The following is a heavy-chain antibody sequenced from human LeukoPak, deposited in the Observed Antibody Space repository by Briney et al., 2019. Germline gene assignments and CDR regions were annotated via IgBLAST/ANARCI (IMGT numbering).Heavy chain of an antibody. CDR2: IYSGGST. D-gene: IGHD3-10*01. V-gene: IGHV3-53*01. J-gene: IGHJ4*02. Sequence: GGSLRLSCAVSGFTVSSNYMSWVRQAPGKGLEWVSVIYSGGSTYYADSVKGRFTISRDNSKNTLYLQMNSLRAEDTAVYYCASLRGIGYWGQGTLVTVSS. CDR1: GFTVSSNY. CDR3: ASLRGIGY.